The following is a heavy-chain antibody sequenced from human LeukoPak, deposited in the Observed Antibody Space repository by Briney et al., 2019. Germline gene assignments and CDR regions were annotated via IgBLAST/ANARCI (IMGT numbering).Heavy chain of an antibody. CDR3: AGLEGRYSTDWFYFFDY. CDR1: GGSISSLNL. V-gene: IGHV4-4*02. CDR2: VYLGGTT. J-gene: IGHJ4*02. Sequence: SETLSLTCIVSGGSISSLNLWSWLRQPPGKGLEWIGEVYLGGTTNFNPSLKSRVTILIDKSKNQLSLQLTSVTAADTAVYYCAGLEGRYSTDWFYFFDYWGQGALVTVSS. D-gene: IGHD6-19*01.